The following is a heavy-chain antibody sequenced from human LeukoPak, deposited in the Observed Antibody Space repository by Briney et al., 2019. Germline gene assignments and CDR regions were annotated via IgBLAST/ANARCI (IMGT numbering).Heavy chain of an antibody. Sequence: SVTVSCRASGFTFTSSAMQWVRQARGQRLEWIGWIVVGSGNTNYAQKFQERVTITRDMSTSTAYMELSNLRSDDTAIYYCAINTGGRADAFDIWGQGTLVTVSS. J-gene: IGHJ3*02. CDR2: IVVGSGNT. D-gene: IGHD1-26*01. CDR3: AINTGGRADAFDI. CDR1: GFTFTSSA. V-gene: IGHV1-58*02.